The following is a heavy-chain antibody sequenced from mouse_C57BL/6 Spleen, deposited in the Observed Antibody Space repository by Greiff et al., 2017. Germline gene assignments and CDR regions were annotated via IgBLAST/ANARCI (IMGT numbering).Heavy chain of an antibody. CDR1: GYTFTDYN. CDR2: INPNNGGT. J-gene: IGHJ3*01. CDR3: ASGGPLWYLAY. Sequence: EVQLQQSGPELVKPGASVKMSCKASGYTFTDYNMHWVKQSHGKSLEWIGYINPNNGGTSYNQKFKGKATLTVNKSSSTAYMELRSLTSEDSSVYYWASGGPLWYLAYWGQGTLVTVSA. V-gene: IGHV1-22*01. D-gene: IGHD2-1*01.